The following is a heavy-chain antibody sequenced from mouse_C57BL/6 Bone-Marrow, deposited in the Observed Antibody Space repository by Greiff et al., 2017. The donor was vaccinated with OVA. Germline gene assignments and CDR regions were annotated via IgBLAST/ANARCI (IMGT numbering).Heavy chain of an antibody. CDR1: GYSFTGYY. V-gene: IGHV1-42*01. D-gene: IGHD1-1*01. J-gene: IGHJ2*01. CDR3: ANYGSSLDY. CDR2: INPSTGGT. Sequence: DVHLVESGPELVKPGASVKISCKASGYSFTGYYMNWVKQSPEKSLEWIGEINPSTGGTTYNQKFKAKATLTVDKSSSTAYMQLKSLTSEDSAVYYCANYGSSLDYWGQGTTLTVSS.